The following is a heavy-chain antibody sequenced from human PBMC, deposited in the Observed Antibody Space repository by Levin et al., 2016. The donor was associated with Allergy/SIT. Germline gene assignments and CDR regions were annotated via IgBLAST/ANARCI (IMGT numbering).Heavy chain of an antibody. CDR1: GFTVSSNY. Sequence: GGSLRLSCAASGFTVSSNYMSWVRQAPGKGLEWVSVIYSGGSTYYADSVKGRFTISRDNSKNTLYLQMNSLRAEDTAVYYCARDMKGHIVVGGPKGHAFDIWGQGTMVTVSS. CDR2: IYSGGST. J-gene: IGHJ3*02. V-gene: IGHV3-53*01. D-gene: IGHD2-21*01. CDR3: ARDMKGHIVVGGPKGHAFDI.